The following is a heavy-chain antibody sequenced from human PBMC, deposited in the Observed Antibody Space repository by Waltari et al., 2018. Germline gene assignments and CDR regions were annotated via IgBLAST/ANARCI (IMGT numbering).Heavy chain of an antibody. V-gene: IGHV4-39*01. CDR2: IYYSGST. D-gene: IGHD3-3*01. CDR3: ARQTYDFWSTTPYYGMDV. Sequence: QLQLQESGPGLVKPSETLSLTCTVSGGSISSSSYYWGWIRQPPGKGLEWIGSIYYSGSTYYNPSLKSRVTISVDTSKNQFSLKLSSVTAADTAVYYCARQTYDFWSTTPYYGMDVWGQGTTVTVSS. J-gene: IGHJ6*02. CDR1: GGSISSSSYY.